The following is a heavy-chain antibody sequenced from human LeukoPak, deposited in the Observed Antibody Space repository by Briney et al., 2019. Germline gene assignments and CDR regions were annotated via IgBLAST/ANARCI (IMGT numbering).Heavy chain of an antibody. J-gene: IGHJ4*02. Sequence: GSLRLSCAASGFTFSNYSMNWVRQAPGKGLEWVSSISSSSSYIYYADSVKGRFTISRDNAKNSLYLQMNSLRAEDTAVYYCASRGFGAAAGRGYWGQGTLVTVSS. D-gene: IGHD6-13*01. CDR2: ISSSSSYI. CDR1: GFTFSNYS. V-gene: IGHV3-21*01. CDR3: ASRGFGAAAGRGY.